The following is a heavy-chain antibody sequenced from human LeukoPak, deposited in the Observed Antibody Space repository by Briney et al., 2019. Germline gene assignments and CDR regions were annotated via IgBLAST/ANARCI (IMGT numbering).Heavy chain of an antibody. Sequence: GGSLRLSCEASGFTFSTYTMNWVRQAPGKGLEWVSFISPSSSSIYYADSVKGRFTVSRDNAKNSLYLQMNSLRAEDTALYYCARERRNTPMDVWGRGTTVTVSS. CDR2: ISPSSSSI. CDR1: GFTFSTYT. D-gene: IGHD5-18*01. J-gene: IGHJ6*02. V-gene: IGHV3-21*01. CDR3: ARERRNTPMDV.